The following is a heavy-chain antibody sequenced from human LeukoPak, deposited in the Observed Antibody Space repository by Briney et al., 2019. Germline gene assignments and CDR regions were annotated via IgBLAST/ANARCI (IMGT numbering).Heavy chain of an antibody. D-gene: IGHD1-26*01. V-gene: IGHV1-8*01. Sequence: ASVKVSCKASGYIFTSYDINWVRQATGQGLEWMGWMNPNSGNTGYAQKFQGRVTMTRNTSISTAYMELSSLRSEDTAVYYCARGGSPGYYMDVWGKGTTVTISS. J-gene: IGHJ6*03. CDR2: MNPNSGNT. CDR1: GYIFTSYD. CDR3: ARGGSPGYYMDV.